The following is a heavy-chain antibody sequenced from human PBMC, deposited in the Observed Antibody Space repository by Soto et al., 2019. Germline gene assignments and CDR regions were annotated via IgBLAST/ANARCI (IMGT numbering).Heavy chain of an antibody. V-gene: IGHV3-33*01. CDR3: ARGRGYSYGYVDY. Sequence: GGSLRLSCAASGFTFSIFGMHWVRQAPGKGLEWVAVIWYDGSDKYYADSVKGRFTISRDNSKNTLYLQMNSLRVEDTAVYYCARGRGYSYGYVDYWGQGTLVTVSS. CDR2: IWYDGSDK. CDR1: GFTFSIFG. D-gene: IGHD5-18*01. J-gene: IGHJ4*02.